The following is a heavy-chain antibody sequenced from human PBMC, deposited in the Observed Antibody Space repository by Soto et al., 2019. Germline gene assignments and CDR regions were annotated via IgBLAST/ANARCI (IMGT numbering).Heavy chain of an antibody. D-gene: IGHD2-8*01. J-gene: IGHJ4*02. CDR1: GGSISSTNW. CDR3: ASVLGTLAPLDY. CDR2: IYHRGST. V-gene: IGHV4-4*01. Sequence: QVQLQESGPGLVKPLGTLSLTCAVSGGSISSTNWWSWVRQPPGKGLEWIGEIYHRGSTNYNPSPKLRVNKSVDKSIKLFSLKLSSLIDADTAENCCASVLGTLAPLDYWGQGILVTVSS.